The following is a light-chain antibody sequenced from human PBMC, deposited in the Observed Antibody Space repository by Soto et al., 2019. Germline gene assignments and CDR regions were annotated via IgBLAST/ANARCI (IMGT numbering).Light chain of an antibody. V-gene: IGLV2-8*01. Sequence: QSVLTQPPSASGSPGQSVTISCTGTSSDVGGYNSVSWYQQHPGKAPKLMIYEVNKRPSGVPDRFFASKSDSTASLTVSGLQAEDEAHYYCSSYAGSKNLVFGGGTKLTVL. CDR3: SSYAGSKNLV. J-gene: IGLJ2*01. CDR2: EVN. CDR1: SSDVGGYNS.